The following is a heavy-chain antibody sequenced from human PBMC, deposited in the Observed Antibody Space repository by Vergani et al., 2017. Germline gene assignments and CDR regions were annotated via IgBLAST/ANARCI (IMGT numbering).Heavy chain of an antibody. D-gene: IGHD4-11*01. V-gene: IGHV4-34*01. CDR2: IDHTGRP. J-gene: IGHJ6*03. CDR1: GGSFTSYH. Sequence: QVQLQQWGGGLLKPSETLSLTCVVHGGSFTSYHWTWIRQSPGEGLEWVGDIDHTGRPEYNPSLKSRLTMSVDKSRNQFSLTLNSVTATDTAIYFCARVNTETNGHLYYYYYMDVWGQGTAVTVS. CDR3: ARVNTETNGHLYYYYYMDV.